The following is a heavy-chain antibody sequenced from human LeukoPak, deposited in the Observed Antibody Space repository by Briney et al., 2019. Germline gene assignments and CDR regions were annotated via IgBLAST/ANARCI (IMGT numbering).Heavy chain of an antibody. J-gene: IGHJ4*02. CDR1: GDSVRSGGSYC. CDR3: ATYYVGVGGRGH. CDR2: NYCNGNI. V-gene: IGHV4-61*03. D-gene: IGHD3-16*01. Sequence: SETLSLTCTVSGDSVRSGGSYCWGWVRQPPGKGLEWVGYNYCNGNINYNPSLKSRVTISTDTSNNHFSLNLVSVTAADTAVYYCATYYVGVGGRGHWGPGTLVTVSS.